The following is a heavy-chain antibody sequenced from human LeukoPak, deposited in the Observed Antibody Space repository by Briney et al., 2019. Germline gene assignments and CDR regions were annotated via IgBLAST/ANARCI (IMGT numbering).Heavy chain of an antibody. Sequence: SGTLSLTCAVSGGSISSSNWWSWVRQPPGKGLEWIGEIYHSGSTNYNPSLKSRVTISVDKSKNQFSLKLSSVTAADTAVYYCAARLMGYCSSTSCYHWGQGTLVTVSS. V-gene: IGHV4-4*02. CDR1: GGSISSSNW. CDR3: AARLMGYCSSTSCYH. J-gene: IGHJ4*02. CDR2: IYHSGST. D-gene: IGHD2-2*01.